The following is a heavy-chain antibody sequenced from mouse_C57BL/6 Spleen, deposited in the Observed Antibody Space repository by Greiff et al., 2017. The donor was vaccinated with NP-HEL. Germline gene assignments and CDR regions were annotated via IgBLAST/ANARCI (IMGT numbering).Heavy chain of an antibody. J-gene: IGHJ4*01. D-gene: IGHD4-1*01. CDR3: ARHWEDAMDY. V-gene: IGHV5-17*01. Sequence: EVQLQESGGGLVKPGGSLKLSCAASGFTFSDYGMHWVRQAPEKGLEWVAYISSGSSTIYYADTVKGRFTISRDNAKNTLFLQMTSLRSEDTAMYYCARHWEDAMDYWGQGTSVTVSS. CDR1: GFTFSDYG. CDR2: ISSGSSTI.